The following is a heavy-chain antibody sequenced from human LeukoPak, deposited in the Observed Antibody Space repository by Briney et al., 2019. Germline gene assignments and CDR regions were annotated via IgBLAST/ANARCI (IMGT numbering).Heavy chain of an antibody. CDR3: AKDRVWGHASNFDY. J-gene: IGHJ4*02. CDR1: GFTFSSYA. V-gene: IGHV3-23*01. Sequence: GGSLRLSCAASGFTFSSYAMSWVRQAPGKGQEWVSAISGSGGSAYYADSVKGRFTLSRDNSKNTLYLQMNSLRAEDTAVYFCAKDRVWGHASNFDYWGQGTLVAVSS. D-gene: IGHD7-27*01. CDR2: ISGSGGSA.